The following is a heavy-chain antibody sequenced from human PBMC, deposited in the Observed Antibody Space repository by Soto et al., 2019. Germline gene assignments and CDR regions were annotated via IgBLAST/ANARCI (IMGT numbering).Heavy chain of an antibody. V-gene: IGHV1-69*01. D-gene: IGHD4-17*01. Sequence: QVQLVQSGAEVKKPGSSVKVSCKASGGTFSSSYALNWVRQAPGQGLEWMGGIVPLFPTPSYAQKFRGRVSITADDSTDTAYMELSSLRSEDTDVYYCTSYAYGDFDYWGQGTLVTVSS. CDR1: GGTFSSSYA. CDR3: TSYAYGDFDY. CDR2: IVPLFPTP. J-gene: IGHJ4*02.